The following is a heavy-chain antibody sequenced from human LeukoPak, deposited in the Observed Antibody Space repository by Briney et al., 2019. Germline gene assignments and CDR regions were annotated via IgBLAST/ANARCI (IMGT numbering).Heavy chain of an antibody. CDR1: GFTFSSCA. CDR2: ISGSGGST. Sequence: GGSLRLSCAASGFTFSSCAMSWVRQAPGKGLEWVSVISGSGGSTYYADSVKGRFTISRDNSKNTFYLQMNSLRAEDTAVYYCARQFMGYSSSWYHFDYWGQGTLVTVSS. V-gene: IGHV3-23*01. D-gene: IGHD6-13*01. J-gene: IGHJ4*02. CDR3: ARQFMGYSSSWYHFDY.